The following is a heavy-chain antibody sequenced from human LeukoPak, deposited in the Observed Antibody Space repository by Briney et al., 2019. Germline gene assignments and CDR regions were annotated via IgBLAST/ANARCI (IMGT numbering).Heavy chain of an antibody. CDR2: IKEDGSQK. CDR3: ATYSNWVAGDV. Sequence: GGSLRLYCVTSGFTFSESWMSWVRQAPGKGLEWVADIKEDGSQKDYVDSVKGRFTISRDNAKNSLYLQMDSLRAEDTAVYYCATYSNWVAGDVWGQGTTVSVSS. J-gene: IGHJ6*02. CDR1: GFTFSESW. D-gene: IGHD7-27*01. V-gene: IGHV3-7*01.